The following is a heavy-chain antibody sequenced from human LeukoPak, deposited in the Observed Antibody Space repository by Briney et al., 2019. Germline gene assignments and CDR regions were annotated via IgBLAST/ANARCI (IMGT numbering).Heavy chain of an antibody. J-gene: IGHJ6*03. CDR3: ARGSSSEWDYYYYMDV. CDR1: GFTFSSYS. D-gene: IGHD6-6*01. Sequence: GGSLRLSCAASGFTFSSYSMNWVRQAPGKGLEWVSAISGSGGSTYYADSVKGRFTISRDNSKNTLYLQMNSLRAEDTAVYYCARGSSSEWDYYYYMDVWGKGTTVTVSS. CDR2: ISGSGGST. V-gene: IGHV3-23*01.